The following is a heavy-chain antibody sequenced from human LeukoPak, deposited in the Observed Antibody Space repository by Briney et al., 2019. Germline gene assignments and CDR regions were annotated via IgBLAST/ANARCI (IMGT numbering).Heavy chain of an antibody. CDR2: INHSGST. J-gene: IGHJ4*02. CDR1: GGSFSGYY. Sequence: SETLSLTCAVYGGSFSGYYWSWIRQPPGKGLEWIGEINHSGSTNYNPSLKSRVTISVDTSKNQFFLKLSSVTAADTAVYYCARGRRSRYYYDSSGYYYYWGQGTLVTVSS. V-gene: IGHV4-34*01. D-gene: IGHD3-22*01. CDR3: ARGRRSRYYYDSSGYYYY.